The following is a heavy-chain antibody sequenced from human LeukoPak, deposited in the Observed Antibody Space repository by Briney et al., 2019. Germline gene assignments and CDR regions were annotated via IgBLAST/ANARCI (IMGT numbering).Heavy chain of an antibody. D-gene: IGHD5-18*01. V-gene: IGHV1-8*03. CDR2: MNPNSGNT. Sequence: ASVKVSSKASGYTFTSYDINWVRQATGQGLEWMGWMNPNSGNTGYAQKFQGRVTITRHTSISTAYMELSSLRSEDTAVYYCAKSGYSRLYYYYMDVWGKGTTVTVSS. CDR3: AKSGYSRLYYYYMDV. J-gene: IGHJ6*03. CDR1: GYTFTSYD.